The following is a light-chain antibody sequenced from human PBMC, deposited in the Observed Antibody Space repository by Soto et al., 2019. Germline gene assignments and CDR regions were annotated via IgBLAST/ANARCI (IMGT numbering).Light chain of an antibody. J-gene: IGKJ5*01. V-gene: IGKV1-9*01. CDR3: QQLNSYPIT. CDR2: AAS. Sequence: DITLTQSPSFLSASVGDRVTITCRASQGISSFLTWYQQKPGKAPKLLIYAASTLQSGVPSRFSGSGSGTEFTLTISSLQPEDFATYYCQQLNSYPITFGQGTRLEIK. CDR1: QGISSF.